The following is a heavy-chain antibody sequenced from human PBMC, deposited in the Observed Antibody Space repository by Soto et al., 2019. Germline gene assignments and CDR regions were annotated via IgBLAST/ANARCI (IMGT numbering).Heavy chain of an antibody. CDR1: GFSLSTSGVG. CDR3: AHRFAVNSSSWRQTNYFDY. CDR2: IYWNDDK. D-gene: IGHD6-13*01. J-gene: IGHJ4*02. V-gene: IGHV2-5*01. Sequence: GSGPTLVNPTQTLTLTCTFSGFSLSTSGVGVGWIRQPPGKALEWLALIYWNDDKRYSPSLKSRLTITKDTSKNQVVLTMTNMDPVDTATYYCAHRFAVNSSSWRQTNYFDYWGQGTLVTVSS.